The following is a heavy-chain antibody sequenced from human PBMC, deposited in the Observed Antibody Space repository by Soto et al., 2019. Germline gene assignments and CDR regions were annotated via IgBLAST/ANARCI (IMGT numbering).Heavy chain of an antibody. J-gene: IGHJ6*02. CDR1: GYTFTGDY. CDR2: INPNSGGT. D-gene: IGHD3-3*01. Sequence: SVKVSCEASGYTFTGDYRHWVRQAPVQGLEWMGWINPNSGGTNYAQKFQGWVTMTRDTSISTAYMELSRLRSDDTAVYYCARAGATYYDFWSGPYYYYGMDVWGQGTTVTVSS. V-gene: IGHV1-2*04. CDR3: ARAGATYYDFWSGPYYYYGMDV.